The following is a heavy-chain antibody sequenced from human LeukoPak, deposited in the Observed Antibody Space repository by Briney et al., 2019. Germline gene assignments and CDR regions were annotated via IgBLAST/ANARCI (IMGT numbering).Heavy chain of an antibody. CDR2: ISWNSGSI. CDR1: GFTFDDYA. J-gene: IGHJ3*02. Sequence: GRSLRLSCAASGFTFDDYAMHWVRQAPGKGLEWVSGISWNSGSIGYADSVKGRFTISRDNAKNSLYLQTNSLRAEDTALYYCAKESGTDSIWGQGTMVTVSS. D-gene: IGHD1-1*01. V-gene: IGHV3-9*01. CDR3: AKESGTDSI.